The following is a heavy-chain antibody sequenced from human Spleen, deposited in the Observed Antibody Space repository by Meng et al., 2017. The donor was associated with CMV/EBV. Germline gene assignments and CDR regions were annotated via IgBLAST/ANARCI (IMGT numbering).Heavy chain of an antibody. CDR3: ATEVSMIVVA. V-gene: IGHV3-48*04. J-gene: IGHJ5*02. Sequence: GESLKISCAASGFTFSTYSMNWVRQAPGKGLEWVSYISSSSSTIYYADSVKGRFTVSRDNAKNSLNLQMDSLRAEDTAMYYCATEVSMIVVAWGQGTLVTVSS. CDR1: GFTFSTYS. D-gene: IGHD3-22*01. CDR2: ISSSSSTI.